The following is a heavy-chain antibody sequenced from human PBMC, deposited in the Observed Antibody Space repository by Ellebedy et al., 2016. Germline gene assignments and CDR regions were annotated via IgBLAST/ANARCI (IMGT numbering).Heavy chain of an antibody. Sequence: GESLKISXAASGFTFSSYSMNWVRQAPGKGLEWVSSISSSSSYIYYADSVKGRFTISRDNSKNTLYLQMNSLRAEDTAVYYCAKAKSIRFGESDYFDYWGQGTLVTVSS. V-gene: IGHV3-21*04. CDR2: ISSSSSYI. CDR1: GFTFSSYS. CDR3: AKAKSIRFGESDYFDY. J-gene: IGHJ4*02. D-gene: IGHD3-10*01.